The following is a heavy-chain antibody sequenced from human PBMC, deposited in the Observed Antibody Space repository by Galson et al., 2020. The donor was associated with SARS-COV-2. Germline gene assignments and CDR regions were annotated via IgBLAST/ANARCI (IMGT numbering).Heavy chain of an antibody. D-gene: IGHD7-27*01. CDR1: GYSFTIYY. CDR3: ARVAGHWGTY. CDR2: IYPGDPDT. Sequence: VESLKISCKGSGYSFTIYYIGWVSQMPGKGLEWMGIIYPGDPDTRYSPSFQGQVTISADQSISTAYLQWSSLKASDTAMYYCARVAGHWGTYWGQGTLVTVSS. J-gene: IGHJ4*02. V-gene: IGHV5-51*01.